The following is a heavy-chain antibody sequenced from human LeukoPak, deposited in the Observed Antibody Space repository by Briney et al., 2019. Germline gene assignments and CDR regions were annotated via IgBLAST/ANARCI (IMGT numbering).Heavy chain of an antibody. Sequence: ASVKVSCKASGYTFTSYDINWVRQATGQGLEWMGWMNPNSGNTGYAQKFRGRVTITRNTSISTAYMELSSLRSEDTAVYYCARHLDSGSYSDYWGQGTLVTVSS. V-gene: IGHV1-8*03. CDR1: GYTFTSYD. J-gene: IGHJ4*02. D-gene: IGHD1-26*01. CDR2: MNPNSGNT. CDR3: ARHLDSGSYSDY.